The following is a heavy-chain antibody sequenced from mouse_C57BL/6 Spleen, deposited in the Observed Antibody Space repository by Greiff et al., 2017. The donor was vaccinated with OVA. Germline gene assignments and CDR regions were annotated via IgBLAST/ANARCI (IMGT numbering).Heavy chain of an antibody. CDR2: IYPGDGDT. CDR1: GYAFSSYW. J-gene: IGHJ3*01. D-gene: IGHD2-5*01. Sequence: QVQLQQSGAELVKPGASVKISCKASGYAFSSYWMNWVKQRPGKGLEWIGQIYPGDGDTNYNGKFKGKATLTAAKSSSTAYMQLISLTSEDSAVYFCAREGSNYLAWFAYWGQGTLVTVSA. CDR3: AREGSNYLAWFAY. V-gene: IGHV1-80*01.